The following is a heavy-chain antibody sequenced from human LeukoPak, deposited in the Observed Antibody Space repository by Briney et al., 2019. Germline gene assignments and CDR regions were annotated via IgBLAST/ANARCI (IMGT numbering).Heavy chain of an antibody. CDR2: FDPEDGET. J-gene: IGHJ5*02. V-gene: IGHV1-24*01. D-gene: IGHD5-18*01. CDR3: ATRNRGYSYGYWFDP. Sequence: ASVKVSCKVSGYTLTELSMHWVRQAPGKGLGWRGGFDPEDGETIYAQKFQGRVTMTEDTSTDTAYMELSSLRSEDTAVYYCATRNRGYSYGYWFDPWGQGTLVTVSS. CDR1: GYTLTELS.